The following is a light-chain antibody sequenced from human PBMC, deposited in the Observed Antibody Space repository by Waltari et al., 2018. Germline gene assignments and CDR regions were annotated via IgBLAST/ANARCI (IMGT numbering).Light chain of an antibody. CDR2: EGS. J-gene: IGLJ3*02. Sequence: QSALTQPASVSGSPGQSLTISCTGTSSDVGRYNLVSWYQQHPGKAPKLMIYEGSKRPPRVSILFAGSKSGNTAALTIAGLQAADEADYYCCSYAGSSWVFGGGTKLTVL. V-gene: IGLV2-23*01. CDR3: CSYAGSSWV. CDR1: SSDVGRYNL.